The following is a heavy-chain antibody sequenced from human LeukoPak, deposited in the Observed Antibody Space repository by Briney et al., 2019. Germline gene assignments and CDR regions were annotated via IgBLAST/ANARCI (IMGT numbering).Heavy chain of an antibody. V-gene: IGHV3-66*03. J-gene: IGHJ1*01. CDR1: GFSVSSNY. Sequence: GGSLRLSCVASGFSVSSNYMTWLRQGPGKGLEFVSAIFPSGGTNYPDSVKGRFIMSRDDSKNTLYLQMNSLRPGDTAMCNCARDQGITVTGWGQGTLVTVSS. D-gene: IGHD6-19*01. CDR2: IFPSGGT. CDR3: ARDQGITVTG.